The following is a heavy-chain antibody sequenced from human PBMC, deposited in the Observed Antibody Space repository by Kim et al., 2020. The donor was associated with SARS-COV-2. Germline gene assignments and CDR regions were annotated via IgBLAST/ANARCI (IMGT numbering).Heavy chain of an antibody. CDR1: GYTFTSYD. J-gene: IGHJ4*02. CDR2: MNPNSGNT. D-gene: IGHD1-26*01. Sequence: ASVKVSCKASGYTFTSYDINWVRQATGQGLEWMGWMNPNSGNTGYAQKFQGRVTMTRNTSISTAYMELSSLRSEDTAVYYCARDAYARGGQDFDYWGQGTLVTVSS. CDR3: ARDAYARGGQDFDY. V-gene: IGHV1-8*01.